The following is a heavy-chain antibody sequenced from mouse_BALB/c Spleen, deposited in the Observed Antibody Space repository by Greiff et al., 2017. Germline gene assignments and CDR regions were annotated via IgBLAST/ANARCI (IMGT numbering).Heavy chain of an antibody. CDR3: ARRATTVVATDAMDY. V-gene: IGHV5-9-3*01. D-gene: IGHD1-1*01. CDR1: GFTFSSYA. CDR2: ISSGGSYT. J-gene: IGHJ4*01. Sequence: EVQLVESGGGLVKPGGSLKLSCAASGFTFSSYAMSWVRQTPEKRLEWVATISSGGSYTYYPDSVKGRFTISRDNAKNTLYLQMSSLRSEDTAMYYCARRATTVVATDAMDYWGQGTSVTVSS.